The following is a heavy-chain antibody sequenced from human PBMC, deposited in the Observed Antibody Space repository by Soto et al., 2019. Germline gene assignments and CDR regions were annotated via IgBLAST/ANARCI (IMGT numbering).Heavy chain of an antibody. Sequence: PGGSLRLSCAASGFTVSSNYMSWVRQAPGKGLEWVSVIYSGGSTYYADSVKGRITISRDKSKNTLYLQMLSLRAEDTAVYYCARESVTIFGVTRYYYCMDVWGQGTTVTVSS. V-gene: IGHV3-53*01. CDR2: IYSGGST. CDR3: ARESVTIFGVTRYYYCMDV. D-gene: IGHD3-3*01. CDR1: GFTVSSNY. J-gene: IGHJ6*02.